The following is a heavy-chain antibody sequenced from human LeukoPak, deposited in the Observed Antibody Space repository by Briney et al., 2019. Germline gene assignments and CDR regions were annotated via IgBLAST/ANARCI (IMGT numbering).Heavy chain of an antibody. V-gene: IGHV3-48*03. D-gene: IGHD1-1*01. CDR3: ARTRWARLGGDC. CDR1: GFTFSSYE. Sequence: GGSLRLSCAASGFTFSSYEMNWVRQAPGKGLEWVSYISSSGSTIHYADSVKGRFTISRDNAKNSLYLQMNSLRPEDTAVYYCARTRWARLGGDCWGQGALVTVSS. J-gene: IGHJ4*02. CDR2: ISSSGSTI.